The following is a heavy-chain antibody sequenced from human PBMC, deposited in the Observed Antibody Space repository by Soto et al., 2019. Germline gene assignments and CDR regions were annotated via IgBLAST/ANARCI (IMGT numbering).Heavy chain of an antibody. CDR2: IRSKANSYAT. V-gene: IGHV3-73*01. CDR3: TRPVDRKDY. CDR1: GFTFSGSA. J-gene: IGHJ4*02. D-gene: IGHD5-12*01. Sequence: EVQLVESGGGLVQPGGSLKLSCAASGFTFSGSAMHWVRQASGKGLEWVGRIRSKANSYATAYAASVKGRFTISRDDSKNTAYLQMNSLKTEDTALYYCTRPVDRKDYWGQGTLVTGSS.